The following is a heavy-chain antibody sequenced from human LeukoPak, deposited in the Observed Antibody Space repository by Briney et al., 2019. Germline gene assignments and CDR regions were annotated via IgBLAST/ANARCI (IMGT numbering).Heavy chain of an antibody. J-gene: IGHJ3*02. Sequence: PSETLSLTCTAPGVSISSYYWSWIRQPAGKGLEWIGRIHTSGSTNYNPSLKSRVTMSVDTSKNQFSLKLSSVTAADTAAYYCARESYIYGSGSHDAFDIWGQGTMVTVSS. CDR2: IHTSGST. V-gene: IGHV4-4*07. CDR3: ARESYIYGSGSHDAFDI. D-gene: IGHD3-10*01. CDR1: GVSISSYY.